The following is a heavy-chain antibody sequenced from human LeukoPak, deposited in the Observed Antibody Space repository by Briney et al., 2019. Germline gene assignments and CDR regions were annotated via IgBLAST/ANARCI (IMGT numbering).Heavy chain of an antibody. Sequence: GASVKVSCKASGYTFTSYGISWVRQAPGQGLEWMGWISAYNGNTNYAQKLQGRVTMTTDTSTSTAYMELRSLRSDDTAVYYRARGDDYVWGSYRELDYWGQGTLVTVSS. J-gene: IGHJ4*02. D-gene: IGHD3-16*02. CDR2: ISAYNGNT. V-gene: IGHV1-18*01. CDR3: ARGDDYVWGSYRELDY. CDR1: GYTFTSYG.